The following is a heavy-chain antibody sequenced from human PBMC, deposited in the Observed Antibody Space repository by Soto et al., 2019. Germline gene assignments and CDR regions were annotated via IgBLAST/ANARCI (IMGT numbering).Heavy chain of an antibody. Sequence: QVQLQESGPGLVKPSGTLSLTCAVSGGSISSSNWWSWVRQPPGKGLEWIVEIYHSGSTNYNPSLKSRVTISVDESKNQFSLKLSSVTAAYTAVYYCARFPAYYYDSSGYGAGFDYWGQGTLVTVSS. CDR3: ARFPAYYYDSSGYGAGFDY. V-gene: IGHV4-4*02. CDR2: IYHSGST. CDR1: GGSISSSNW. J-gene: IGHJ4*02. D-gene: IGHD3-22*01.